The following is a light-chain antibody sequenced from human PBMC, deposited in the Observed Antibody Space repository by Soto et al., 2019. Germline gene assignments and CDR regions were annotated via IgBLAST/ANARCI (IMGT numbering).Light chain of an antibody. CDR2: DDS. CDR1: SSDVGGYNY. V-gene: IGLV2-14*03. J-gene: IGLJ2*01. Sequence: QSVLTQPASVSGSPGQSITISCTGSSSDVGGYNYVVWHQQHPGKAPKVLIHDDSRRPSGVSNRFSDSKSGDTASLTISGLQAEDDADYYCSTYASSGIEVFGGGTKLTVL. CDR3: STYASSGIEV.